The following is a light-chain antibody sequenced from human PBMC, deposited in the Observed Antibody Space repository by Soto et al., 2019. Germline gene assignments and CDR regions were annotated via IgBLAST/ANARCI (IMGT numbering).Light chain of an antibody. Sequence: QSVLTQPPSVSGAPGRRVTISCTGSSSNIGADFDVHWYQHLPGTAPRLLIYGHSNRPSGVPDRFSGSKSGTSASLAITGLQAEDEADYYCQSYDSGLSGYVFGAGTKVTVL. CDR3: QSYDSGLSGYV. J-gene: IGLJ1*01. V-gene: IGLV1-40*01. CDR1: SSNIGADFD. CDR2: GHS.